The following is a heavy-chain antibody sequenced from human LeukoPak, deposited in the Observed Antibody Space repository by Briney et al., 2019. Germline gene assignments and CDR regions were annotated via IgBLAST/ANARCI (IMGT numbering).Heavy chain of an antibody. Sequence: ASVKVSCKASGYTFTSYDINWVRQATGQGLEWMGWMNPNSGNTGYAQKFQGRVTMTRNTSISTAYMELSSLRSEDTAVYYCARSPRIVGATGEDYWGQGTLVTVSS. J-gene: IGHJ4*02. CDR1: GYTFTSYD. D-gene: IGHD1-26*01. CDR3: ARSPRIVGATGEDY. CDR2: MNPNSGNT. V-gene: IGHV1-8*01.